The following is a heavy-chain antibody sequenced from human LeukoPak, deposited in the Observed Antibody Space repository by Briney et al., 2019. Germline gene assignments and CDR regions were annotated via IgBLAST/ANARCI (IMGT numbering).Heavy chain of an antibody. CDR3: ARDATLDWYFDL. CDR2: IRYDGSNK. D-gene: IGHD5-24*01. Sequence: GGSLRLSCAASGFTFSSYGMHWVRQAPGKGLEWVAFIRYDGSNKYYADSVKGRFTISRDNSKNTLYLQMNSLRAEDTAVYYCARDATLDWYFDLWGRGTLVTVSS. CDR1: GFTFSSYG. V-gene: IGHV3-30*02. J-gene: IGHJ2*01.